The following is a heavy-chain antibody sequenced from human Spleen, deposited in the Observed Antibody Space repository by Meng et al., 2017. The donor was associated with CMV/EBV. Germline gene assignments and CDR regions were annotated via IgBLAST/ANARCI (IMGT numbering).Heavy chain of an antibody. CDR3: ATDSPVTRGYSFYV. CDR1: GYTFSSYD. Sequence: ASVKVSCKASGYTFSSYDINWVRQATGQGLEWMGWMNPNSGNTGYAQKFQGRVTITRNTSISTAYMELSSLRSEDTAVYYCATDSPVTRGYSFYVWGQGTTVTVSS. CDR2: MNPNSGNT. J-gene: IGHJ6*02. V-gene: IGHV1-8*01. D-gene: IGHD5-18*01.